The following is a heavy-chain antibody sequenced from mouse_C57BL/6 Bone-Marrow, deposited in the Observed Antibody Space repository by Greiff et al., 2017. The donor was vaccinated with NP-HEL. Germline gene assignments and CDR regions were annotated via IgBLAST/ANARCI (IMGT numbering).Heavy chain of an antibody. J-gene: IGHJ2*01. D-gene: IGHD4-1*01. Sequence: EVKLVESGGGLVKPGGSLKLSCAASGFTFSDYGMHWVRQAPEKGLEWVAYISSGSSTIYYADTVKGRFTISRDNAKNTLFLQMTSLRSEDTAMYYCARENFWDANFDYWGQGTTLTVSS. CDR1: GFTFSDYG. CDR2: ISSGSSTI. V-gene: IGHV5-17*01. CDR3: ARENFWDANFDY.